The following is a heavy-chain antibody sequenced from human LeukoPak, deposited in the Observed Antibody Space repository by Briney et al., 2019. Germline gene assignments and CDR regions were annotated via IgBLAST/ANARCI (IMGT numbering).Heavy chain of an antibody. CDR2: IYTSGST. V-gene: IGHV4-61*02. CDR3: AREGGARFY. Sequence: SETLSLTCTVSGGSISSGSYYWSWIRQPAGKGLEWIGRIYTSGSTNYNPSLKSRVTTSLDTSKNHFSLKLTSVTAADTAVYYCAREGGARFYWGQGTLVTVSS. D-gene: IGHD1-26*01. J-gene: IGHJ4*02. CDR1: GGSISSGSYY.